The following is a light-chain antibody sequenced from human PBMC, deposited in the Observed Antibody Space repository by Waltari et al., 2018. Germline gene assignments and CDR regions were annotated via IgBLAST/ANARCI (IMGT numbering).Light chain of an antibody. J-gene: IGKJ2*01. CDR3: MQSVQTPRT. CDR1: QSLLHSSGNIY. V-gene: IGKV2-28*01. Sequence: DIVMTQSPLSLPVTPGEPASISCRSSQSLLHSSGNIYLDWYLQRPGQSPHLLIYLGSHRASGVPDRFSGSASGTDFTLKISRVEAEDVGVYYCMQSVQTPRTFGQGTKVGIK. CDR2: LGS.